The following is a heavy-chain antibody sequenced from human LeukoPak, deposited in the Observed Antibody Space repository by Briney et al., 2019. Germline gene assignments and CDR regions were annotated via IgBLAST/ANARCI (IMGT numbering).Heavy chain of an antibody. CDR2: ISGSGDST. Sequence: GGSLRLSCAASGFTFSSYAMSWVRQAPGKGLEWASAISGSGDSTYYGDSVKGRFTISRDNSKNTLYLQMNSLRAKDTAVYYCAKTRPLDSSSWSHGDYWGQGTLVTVSS. D-gene: IGHD6-13*01. J-gene: IGHJ4*02. CDR1: GFTFSSYA. V-gene: IGHV3-23*01. CDR3: AKTRPLDSSSWSHGDY.